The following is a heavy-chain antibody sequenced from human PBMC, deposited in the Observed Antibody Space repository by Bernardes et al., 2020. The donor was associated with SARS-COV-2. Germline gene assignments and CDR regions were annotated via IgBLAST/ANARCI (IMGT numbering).Heavy chain of an antibody. Sequence: SVKVSCKASGFTFTSSAVQWVRQARGRRLEWLGWIVVATGNTNYAQKFQERVTISRDMSTNTAYMELSSLRSDDTAMYYCAVDWWELRYYNNGMDVWGQGTTVTVSS. CDR2: IVVATGNT. D-gene: IGHD1-26*01. V-gene: IGHV1-58*01. J-gene: IGHJ6*02. CDR1: GFTFTSSA. CDR3: AVDWWELRYYNNGMDV.